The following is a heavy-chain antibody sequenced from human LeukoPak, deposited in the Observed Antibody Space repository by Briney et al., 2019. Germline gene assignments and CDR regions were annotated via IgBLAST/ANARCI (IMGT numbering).Heavy chain of an antibody. CDR1: GYTFTSYG. CDR2: ISAYNGNT. Sequence: GASVKVSCKASGYTFTSYGISWVRQAPGQGLEWMGWISAYNGNTNYAQKLQGRVTMTTDTSTSTAYMELRSLRSDDTAVYYCARDRLELATIYYFDYWGQGTLVTVSS. J-gene: IGHJ4*02. CDR3: ARDRLELATIYYFDY. V-gene: IGHV1-18*01. D-gene: IGHD5-24*01.